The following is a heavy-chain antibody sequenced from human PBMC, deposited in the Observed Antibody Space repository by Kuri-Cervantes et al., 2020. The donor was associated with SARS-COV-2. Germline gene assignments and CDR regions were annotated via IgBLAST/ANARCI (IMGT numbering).Heavy chain of an antibody. CDR3: AREVAEHDYVWGSYRPHYYSYYMDV. D-gene: IGHD3-16*02. CDR1: GGTFSSYA. CDR2: IIPLFGTT. J-gene: IGHJ6*03. Sequence: SVKVSCKASGGTFSSYAVTWVRQAPGRGLEWMGRIIPLFGTTIYAEKFRGRVTLTADKSTNTAYMELSSLRSEDTAVYYCAREVAEHDYVWGSYRPHYYSYYMDVWGKGTTVTVSS. V-gene: IGHV1-69*06.